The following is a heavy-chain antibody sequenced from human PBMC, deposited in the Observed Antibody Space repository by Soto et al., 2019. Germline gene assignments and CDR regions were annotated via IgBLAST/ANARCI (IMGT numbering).Heavy chain of an antibody. J-gene: IGHJ5*02. V-gene: IGHV4-4*07. CDR3: AGSGHKEGWFDP. CDR2: VYSSGSA. Sequence: QVQLQESGPGLVKPSETLSLSCTVSNGSISKYYWNWIRSRAGKGLERIGRVYSSGSASYNPSLRSRVTMSLNTSKNQCSLKLNSVTAADSAVYYCAGSGHKEGWFDPWGQGTLVTVAS. CDR1: NGSISKYY. D-gene: IGHD6-25*01.